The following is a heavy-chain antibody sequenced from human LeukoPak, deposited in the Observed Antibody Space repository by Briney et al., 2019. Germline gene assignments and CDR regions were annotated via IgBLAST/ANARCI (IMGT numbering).Heavy chain of an antibody. Sequence: GGSLTLSCVVSGLSFSSYSMTWVRQAPGKGLEWVSGISASGRDTWFPDSVKGRFTISRDNSKNTLFLQMNSLRVEDTAIYYCAKDAAGPEYWGQGTLGTVSS. CDR1: GLSFSSYS. J-gene: IGHJ4*02. CDR2: ISASGRDT. V-gene: IGHV3-23*01. D-gene: IGHD6-13*01. CDR3: AKDAAGPEY.